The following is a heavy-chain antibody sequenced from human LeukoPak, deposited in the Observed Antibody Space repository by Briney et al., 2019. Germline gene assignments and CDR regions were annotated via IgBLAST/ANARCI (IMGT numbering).Heavy chain of an antibody. CDR1: GFTFSDHY. D-gene: IGHD3-22*01. CDR2: IRNRARSYTT. Sequence: GGSLRLSCAASGFTFSDHYMDWVRQAPGKGLQWVARIRNRARSYTTQYAPSVRDRFTISRDDTENSLFLQMNSLNTEDTAVYFCARVGNYYDSRGFSSDALDIWGQGTMVTVAS. CDR3: ARVGNYYDSRGFSSDALDI. V-gene: IGHV3-72*01. J-gene: IGHJ3*02.